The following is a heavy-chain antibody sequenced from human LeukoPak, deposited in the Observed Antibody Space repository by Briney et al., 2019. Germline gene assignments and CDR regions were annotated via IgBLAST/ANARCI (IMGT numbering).Heavy chain of an antibody. CDR2: ISGSGGGT. D-gene: IGHD3-22*01. CDR3: AKRGVVIRVILVGFHKEAYYFDS. Sequence: GWSLRLSCAVSGISLSNYGMSWVRQAPGKGLEWVAGISGSGGGTNYADSVKGRLTISRDNPKNTLYLQMNRLRAEDTAVYFCAKRGVVIRVILVGFHKEAYYFDSWGQGALVTVSS. V-gene: IGHV3-23*01. CDR1: GISLSNYG. J-gene: IGHJ4*02.